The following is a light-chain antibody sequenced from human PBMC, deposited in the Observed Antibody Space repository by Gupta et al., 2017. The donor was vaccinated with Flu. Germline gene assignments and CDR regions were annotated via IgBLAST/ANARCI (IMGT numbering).Light chain of an antibody. CDR3: QQYNKWPLIT. V-gene: IGKV3-15*01. CDR2: DAS. Sequence: ERATHSCRASQNVGNTLVWYQQKPGQPPRLLIYDASTRATGIPARFNGSGSGTEFTLTIGSLQSEDFGLYYCQQYNKWPLITFGGGTRVEIK. CDR1: QNVGNT. J-gene: IGKJ4*01.